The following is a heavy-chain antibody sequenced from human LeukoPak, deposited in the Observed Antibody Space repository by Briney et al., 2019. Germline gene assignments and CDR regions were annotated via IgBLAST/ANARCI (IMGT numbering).Heavy chain of an antibody. CDR2: ISYDGSNK. CDR3: ARDRNPRYSSSWYPGGNWFDP. J-gene: IGHJ5*02. Sequence: GRSLRLSCAASGFTFSSYAMHWVRQAPGKGLEWVAVISYDGSNKYYADSVKGRFTISRDNSKNTLYLQMNSLRAEDTAVYYCARDRNPRYSSSWYPGGNWFDPWGQGTLVTVSS. CDR1: GFTFSSYA. V-gene: IGHV3-30-3*01. D-gene: IGHD6-13*01.